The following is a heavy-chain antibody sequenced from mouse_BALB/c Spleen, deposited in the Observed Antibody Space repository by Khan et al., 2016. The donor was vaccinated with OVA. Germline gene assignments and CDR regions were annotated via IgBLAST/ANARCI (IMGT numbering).Heavy chain of an antibody. Sequence: EVQLQESGPGLVKPSQSLSLTCTVTGYSITSYYAWNWIQQFPGNKLEWMGYISYSGSTSYNPSLKSRISITRDTSKNQFFLQLNSVTNEATATYYCARDGSRYNYAMDYWGQGTAVTVSS. CDR3: ARDGSRYNYAMDY. J-gene: IGHJ4*01. D-gene: IGHD2-3*01. CDR2: ISYSGST. V-gene: IGHV3-2*02. CDR1: GYSITSYYA.